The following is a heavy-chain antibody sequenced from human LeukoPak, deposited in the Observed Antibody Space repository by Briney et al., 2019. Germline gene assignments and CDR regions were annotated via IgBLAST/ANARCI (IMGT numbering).Heavy chain of an antibody. Sequence: GRSLRLSCAASGFIFNTYNMSWVRQAPGKGLEWVSLIYSGGSTYYADSVKGRFTISRDISKNTLFLQLNSLRAEDTAVYYCARGGVVVAAIDAFDIWGQGTLVTVSS. J-gene: IGHJ3*02. V-gene: IGHV3-66*01. CDR1: GFIFNTYN. D-gene: IGHD2-15*01. CDR2: IYSGGST. CDR3: ARGGVVVAAIDAFDI.